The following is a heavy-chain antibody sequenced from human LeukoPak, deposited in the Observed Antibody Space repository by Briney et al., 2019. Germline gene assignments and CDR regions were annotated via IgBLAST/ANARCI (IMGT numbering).Heavy chain of an antibody. CDR3: ARVDGRFLEWLLSDWYFDL. Sequence: SETLSLTCTVSGGSISSGGYYWSWIRQHPGKGLEWIGYIYYSESTYYNPSLKSRVTISVDTSKNQFSLKLSSVTAADTAVYYCARVDGRFLEWLLSDWYFDLWGRGTLVTVSS. CDR1: GGSISSGGYY. D-gene: IGHD3-3*01. J-gene: IGHJ2*01. V-gene: IGHV4-31*03. CDR2: IYYSEST.